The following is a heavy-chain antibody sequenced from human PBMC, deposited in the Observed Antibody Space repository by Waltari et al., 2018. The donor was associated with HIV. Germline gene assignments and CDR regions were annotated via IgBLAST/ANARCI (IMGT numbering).Heavy chain of an antibody. CDR1: DFNVTTYD. V-gene: IGHV3-23*01. D-gene: IGHD3-3*01. CDR3: VRVAATASAPFDL. CDR2: LSRSDLET. J-gene: IGHJ4*02. Sequence: EVQLSESGGGLVQPGESLRLSCVGSDFNVTTYDMAWVRQTPGGGLHWISSLSRSDLETYDADSVKGRFSVSRDDAENTLHLHMDRLTVDDTALYYCVRVAATASAPFDLWGQGTLVTVSS.